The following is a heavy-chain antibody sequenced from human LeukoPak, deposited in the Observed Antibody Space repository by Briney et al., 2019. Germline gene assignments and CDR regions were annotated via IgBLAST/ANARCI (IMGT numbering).Heavy chain of an antibody. CDR3: AREALSGSYYRVGYYYGMDV. D-gene: IGHD3-10*01. J-gene: IGHJ6*02. CDR1: GFTFSSYS. Sequence: GGSLRLSCAASGFTFSSYSMNWVRQAPGKGLEWVSSISSSSSYIYCADSVKGRFTISRDNAKNSLYLQMNSLRAEDTAVYYCAREALSGSYYRVGYYYGMDVWGQGTTVTVSS. V-gene: IGHV3-21*01. CDR2: ISSSSSYI.